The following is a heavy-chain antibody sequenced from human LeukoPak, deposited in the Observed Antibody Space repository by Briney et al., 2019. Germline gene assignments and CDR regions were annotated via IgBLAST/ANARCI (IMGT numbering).Heavy chain of an antibody. J-gene: IGHJ4*02. CDR1: GFTFSNYD. V-gene: IGHV3-66*01. D-gene: IGHD1-26*01. CDR2: IYSGSNT. CDR3: ARESSGSYFFY. Sequence: PPGGSLRLSCAASGFTFSNYDMNWVRQAPGKGLEWVSVIYSGSNTYYADSVKGRFTISRDNSKNALYLQMNSLRVEDTAVYYCARESSGSYFFYWGQGTLVTVSS.